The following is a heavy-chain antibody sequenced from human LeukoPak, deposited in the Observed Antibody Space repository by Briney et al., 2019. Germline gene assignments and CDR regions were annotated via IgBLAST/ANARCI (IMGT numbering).Heavy chain of an antibody. Sequence: GGSLRLSCAASGFTFSSYGMHWVRQAPGKGLEWVAVIWYDGSNKYYADSVKGRFTISRDNSKNTLYLQMNSRRAEDTAVYYCARDGSSTSWIYWGQGTLVTVSS. CDR1: GFTFSSYG. CDR2: IWYDGSNK. CDR3: ARDGSSTSWIY. J-gene: IGHJ4*02. V-gene: IGHV3-33*01. D-gene: IGHD2-2*01.